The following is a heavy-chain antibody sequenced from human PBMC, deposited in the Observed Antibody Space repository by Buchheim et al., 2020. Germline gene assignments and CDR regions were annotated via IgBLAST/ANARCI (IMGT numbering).Heavy chain of an antibody. CDR1: GGSFSSYS. V-gene: IGHV4-4*07. D-gene: IGHD3-22*01. CDR3: ARSLHYYDSSGYVY. Sequence: QVQLQESGPGLVKPSETLSLTCTVSGGSFSSYSWTWIRQPAGKALEWIGRMYTGGSTNYNPSLKSRVTMPVDTSKNQFSMKLSSVTAADTAVYYCARSLHYYDSSGYVYWGQGTL. CDR2: MYTGGST. J-gene: IGHJ4*02.